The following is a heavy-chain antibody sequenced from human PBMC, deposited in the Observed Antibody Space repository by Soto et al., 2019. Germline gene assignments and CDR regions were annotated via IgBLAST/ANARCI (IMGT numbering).Heavy chain of an antibody. Sequence: PSETLSLTCTVSGGSISSGGYYWSWIRQHPGKGLEWIGYIYYGGSTYYNPSLKSRVTISVDTSKNQFSLKLSSVTAADTAVYYCARDLRSGGYNQNYYYYGMDVWGQGTTVTVSS. V-gene: IGHV4-31*03. CDR1: GGSISSGGYY. D-gene: IGHD1-1*01. J-gene: IGHJ6*02. CDR3: ARDLRSGGYNQNYYYYGMDV. CDR2: IYYGGST.